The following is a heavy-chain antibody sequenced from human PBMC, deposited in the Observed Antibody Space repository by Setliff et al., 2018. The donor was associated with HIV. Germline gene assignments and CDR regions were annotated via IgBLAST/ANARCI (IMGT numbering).Heavy chain of an antibody. J-gene: IGHJ5*02. CDR2: VYTSGGT. CDR1: GGSISSGSHY. Sequence: PSETLSLTCTVTGGSISSGSHYWSWIRQPAGKGLEFIGRVYTSGGTNYNPSLKSRVTISVDKPKNQFSLNLSSVTAADTAVYYCARDFKRYNSPCRFDPWGQGILVTVSS. V-gene: IGHV4-61*02. D-gene: IGHD1-1*01. CDR3: ARDFKRYNSPCRFDP.